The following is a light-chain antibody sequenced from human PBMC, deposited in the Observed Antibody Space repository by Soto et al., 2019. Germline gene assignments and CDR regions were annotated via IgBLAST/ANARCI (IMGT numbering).Light chain of an antibody. CDR3: QHYGSSPRT. V-gene: IGKV3-20*01. CDR2: DVS. Sequence: EIVLTQSPGTLSLFPGERATFFCRASQSISNTHLAWYQQKPGQAPRLLIYDVSTRATGVPDRFSGSGSGSDFTLTISRLEPEDLAVYYCQHYGSSPRTFGQGTKVDIK. J-gene: IGKJ1*01. CDR1: QSISNTH.